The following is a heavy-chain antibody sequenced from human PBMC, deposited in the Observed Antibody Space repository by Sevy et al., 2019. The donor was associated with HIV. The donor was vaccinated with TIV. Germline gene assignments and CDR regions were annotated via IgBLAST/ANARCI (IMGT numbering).Heavy chain of an antibody. J-gene: IGHJ6*02. D-gene: IGHD3-3*01. CDR1: GFTFSNAW. V-gene: IGHV3-15*01. Sequence: GGSLRLSCAASGFTFSNAWMSWVRQAPGKGLEWVGRIKSKTDGGTTDYAAPVKGRFTISRDDSKNTLYLQMNSLKTEDTAVYYCTTGNDFWRGYYTVHYYGMDVRGQGTTVTVSS. CDR3: TTGNDFWRGYYTVHYYGMDV. CDR2: IKSKTDGGTT.